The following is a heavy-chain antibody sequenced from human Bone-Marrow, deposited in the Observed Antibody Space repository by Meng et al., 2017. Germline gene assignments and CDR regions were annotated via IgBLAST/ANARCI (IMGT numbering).Heavy chain of an antibody. Sequence: GESLKISCAASGFTFSDYWMSWVRQAPGKGLEWVANIKTDGSETYYVDSVKGRFTISRDNTKNSLYLLMNSLRAEDTAVYYCARGATYHIVVVTAITFDYYYGMDVWGQGTTVTVSS. V-gene: IGHV3-7*03. CDR3: ARGATYHIVVVTAITFDYYYGMDV. J-gene: IGHJ6*02. CDR2: IKTDGSET. CDR1: GFTFSDYW. D-gene: IGHD2-21*02.